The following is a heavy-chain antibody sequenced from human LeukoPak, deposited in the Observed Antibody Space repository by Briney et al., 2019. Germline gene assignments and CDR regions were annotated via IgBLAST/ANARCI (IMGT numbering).Heavy chain of an antibody. J-gene: IGHJ4*02. CDR2: IYYSGST. D-gene: IGHD3-9*01. CDR1: GGSISSYY. Sequence: SETLSLTCTVSGGSISSYYWSWIRQPPGKRLEWIGYIYYSGSTNYNPSLKSRVTISVDTSKNQFSLKLSSVTAADTAVYYCARASYDILTGYSRYYFDYWGQGTLVTVSS. V-gene: IGHV4-59*01. CDR3: ARASYDILTGYSRYYFDY.